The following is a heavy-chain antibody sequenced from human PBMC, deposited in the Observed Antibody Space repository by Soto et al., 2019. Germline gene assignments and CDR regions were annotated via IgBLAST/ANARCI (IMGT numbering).Heavy chain of an antibody. D-gene: IGHD3-16*01. CDR3: ARGGDRFDGMDV. J-gene: IGHJ6*02. Sequence: EVQLVESGGGLVQPGGSLRLSCAASGFGFNGYDMHWVRQAPGKNLEWVAALSTAGDTYYLGSVKGRFTISREDAKNSLSLHMNSLRVGDTAVYYCARGGDRFDGMDVWGQGTTVTVSS. CDR1: GFGFNGYD. CDR2: LSTAGDT. V-gene: IGHV3-13*01.